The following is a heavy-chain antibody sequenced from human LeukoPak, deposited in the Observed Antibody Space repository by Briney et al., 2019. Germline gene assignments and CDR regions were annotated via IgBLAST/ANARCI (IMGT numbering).Heavy chain of an antibody. CDR1: GGSVSSGISY. CDR3: AEQPPLQIGRDF. V-gene: IGHV4-61*01. Sequence: SETLSLTCSVSGGSVSSGISYWSWIRQPPGEGLEWIAYISDSGGSDYNPSLRGRVTISLDTSKNQFYLRLTSVTAADTAVNYCAEQPPLQIGRDFWAKGPRSPSP. J-gene: IGHJ6*02. D-gene: IGHD1/OR15-1a*01. CDR2: ISDSGGS.